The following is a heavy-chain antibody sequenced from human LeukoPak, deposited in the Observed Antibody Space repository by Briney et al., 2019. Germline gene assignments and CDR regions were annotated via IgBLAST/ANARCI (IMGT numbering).Heavy chain of an antibody. CDR1: GGSFSGYY. CDR2: INHSGST. Sequence: SETLSLTCAVYGGSFSGYYWSWIRQPPGKGPEWIGEINHSGSTNYNPSLKSRVTISVDTSKNQFSLKLSSVTAADTAVYYCARGGGYEMPRVFDYWGQGTLVTVSS. CDR3: ARGGGYEMPRVFDY. D-gene: IGHD5-12*01. V-gene: IGHV4-34*01. J-gene: IGHJ4*02.